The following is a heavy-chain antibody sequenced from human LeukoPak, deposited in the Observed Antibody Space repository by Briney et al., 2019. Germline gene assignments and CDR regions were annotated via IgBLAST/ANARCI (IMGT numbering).Heavy chain of an antibody. CDR2: ISGSGGST. V-gene: IGHV3-23*01. CDR1: GFTFSSYA. D-gene: IGHD3-22*01. Sequence: GGSLTLSCAASGFTFSSYAMSWLRQAPGKGLEWVSAISGSGGSTYYADSVKGLFTFSRDNSKNMLYLLMNRLRAEDTAVYYCAKKLHDSSGYYILWYAFDIWGQGTRVTVSS. CDR3: AKKLHDSSGYYILWYAFDI. J-gene: IGHJ3*02.